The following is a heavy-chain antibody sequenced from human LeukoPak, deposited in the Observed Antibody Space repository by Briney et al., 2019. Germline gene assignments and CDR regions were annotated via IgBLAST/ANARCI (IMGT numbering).Heavy chain of an antibody. J-gene: IGHJ4*02. D-gene: IGHD1-7*01. CDR1: GFTFSSYG. Sequence: GGSLRLSCAASGFTFSSYGMHWVRQAPGKGLEWVAVISYDGSNKYYADSVKGRFTISRDNSKNTLYLQMNSLRAEDTAVYYCARGSEELQYYFDYWGQGTLVTVSS. CDR2: ISYDGSNK. CDR3: ARGSEELQYYFDY. V-gene: IGHV3-30*03.